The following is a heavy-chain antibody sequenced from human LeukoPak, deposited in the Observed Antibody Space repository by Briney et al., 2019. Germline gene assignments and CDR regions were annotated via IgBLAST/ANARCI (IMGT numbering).Heavy chain of an antibody. CDR1: GGSISSSNW. Sequence: SGTLSLTCAVSGGSISSSNWWSWVRQPPGKGLEWIGEINHGGSTNYNPSLKSRVTISLDTSKNQFSLKLSSVTAADTAVYYCARGITMVRGVTRGNWFDPWGQGTLVTVSS. CDR3: ARGITMVRGVTRGNWFDP. D-gene: IGHD3-10*01. J-gene: IGHJ5*02. V-gene: IGHV4-4*02. CDR2: INHGGST.